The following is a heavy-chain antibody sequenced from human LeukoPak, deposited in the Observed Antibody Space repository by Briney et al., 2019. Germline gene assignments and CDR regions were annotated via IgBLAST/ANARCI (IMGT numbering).Heavy chain of an antibody. CDR1: GLTFSSYT. D-gene: IGHD3-10*01. CDR2: LTGSGGNT. V-gene: IGHV3-23*01. CDR3: VKFRGIQHYNYHMDV. Sequence: GGSLRLSCAASGLTFSSYTMSWVRQAPGKGLEWVSGLTGSGGNTYYADSVKGRFTTSRDNSKNTLSLQMNSLRAEDAAVYYCVKFRGIQHYNYHMDVWGKGTTVTVSS. J-gene: IGHJ6*03.